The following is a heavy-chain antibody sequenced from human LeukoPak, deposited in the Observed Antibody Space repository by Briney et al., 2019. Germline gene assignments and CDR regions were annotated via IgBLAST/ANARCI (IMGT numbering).Heavy chain of an antibody. CDR1: GFTFSSYA. Sequence: PGESLRLSCAASGFTFSSYAMSWVRQAPGKGLEWVLAISGSGGSTYYADSVKGRFTISRDNSKNTLYLQMNSLRAEDTAVYYCAKAYGSGSYSHYYYGMDVWGQGTTVTVSS. D-gene: IGHD3-10*01. V-gene: IGHV3-23*01. CDR2: ISGSGGST. CDR3: AKAYGSGSYSHYYYGMDV. J-gene: IGHJ6*02.